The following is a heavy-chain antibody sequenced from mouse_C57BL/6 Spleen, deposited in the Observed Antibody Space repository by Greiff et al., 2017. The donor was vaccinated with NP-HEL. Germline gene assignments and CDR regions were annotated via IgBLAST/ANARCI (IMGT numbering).Heavy chain of an antibody. Sequence: EVQLQQSGPGLVKPSQSLSLTCSVTGYSITSGYYWNWIRQFPGNKLEWMGYISYDGSNNYNPSLKNRISITRDTSKNQFFLKLNSVTTEDTATYYCARRDDGFAYWGQGTLVTVSA. CDR1: GYSITSGYY. J-gene: IGHJ3*01. CDR2: ISYDGSN. D-gene: IGHD2-14*01. CDR3: ARRDDGFAY. V-gene: IGHV3-6*01.